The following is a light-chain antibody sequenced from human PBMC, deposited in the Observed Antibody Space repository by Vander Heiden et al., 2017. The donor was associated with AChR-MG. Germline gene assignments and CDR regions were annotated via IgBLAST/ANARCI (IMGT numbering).Light chain of an antibody. CDR1: SSDVGGYNY. CDR2: DVS. CDR3: CSYAGSYTWV. Sequence: QSALTQSRSVSGSPGQPVTISCTGTSSDVGGYNYVSWYQQHPGNAPNLMIYDVSKRPAGVPDRFSGSKSGNTASLTISGLQAEDEADYYCCSYAGSYTWVFGGGTKLTVL. V-gene: IGLV2-11*01. J-gene: IGLJ3*02.